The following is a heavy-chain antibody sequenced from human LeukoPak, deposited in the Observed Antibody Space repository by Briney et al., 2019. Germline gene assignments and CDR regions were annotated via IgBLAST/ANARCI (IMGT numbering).Heavy chain of an antibody. Sequence: GGSLRLSCAASGFTFSSYAMSWVRQAPGKGLEWVSTISNGGSSTYYADSVRGRLTISRDNSKNTLYLQMNSLRAEDTAVYYCAKALVGATAHAFDIWGQGTMVTVSS. CDR1: GFTFSSYA. CDR2: ISNGGSST. CDR3: AKALVGATAHAFDI. D-gene: IGHD1-26*01. V-gene: IGHV3-23*01. J-gene: IGHJ3*02.